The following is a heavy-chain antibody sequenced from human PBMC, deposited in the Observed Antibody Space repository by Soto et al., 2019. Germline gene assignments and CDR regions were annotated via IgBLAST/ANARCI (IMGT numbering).Heavy chain of an antibody. J-gene: IGHJ6*02. CDR2: IYYSGST. Sequence: PSETLSLTCTVSGGSISSSSYYWGWIRQPPGKGLEWIGSIYYSGSTYYNPSLKSRVTISVDTSKNQFSLKLSSVTAADTAVYYCARWRGYCSGGSCFSYGMDVWGQGTTVTVSS. CDR1: GGSISSSSYY. D-gene: IGHD2-15*01. CDR3: ARWRGYCSGGSCFSYGMDV. V-gene: IGHV4-39*01.